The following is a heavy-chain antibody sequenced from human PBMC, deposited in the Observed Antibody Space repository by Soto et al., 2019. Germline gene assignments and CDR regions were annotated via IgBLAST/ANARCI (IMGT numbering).Heavy chain of an antibody. V-gene: IGHV3-23*01. CDR2: VSIGGST. J-gene: IGHJ4*02. Sequence: GGSLRLFCAASGFTFSSYAMGWFRQGPGKGLEWVAVVSIGGSTHYADSVRGRFTISRDNSKNTLSLQMNSLTAEDTAVYFCAKRRGAGGHFDYWGQGALVTVSS. D-gene: IGHD2-15*01. CDR1: GFTFSSYA. CDR3: AKRRGAGGHFDY.